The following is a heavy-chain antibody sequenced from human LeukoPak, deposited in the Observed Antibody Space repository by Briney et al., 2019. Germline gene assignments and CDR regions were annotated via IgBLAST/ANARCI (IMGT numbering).Heavy chain of an antibody. CDR1: GGSISSSSYY. V-gene: IGHV4-39*07. CDR3: ARIVGYCSGGSCRNWFDP. CDR2: IDYSGST. J-gene: IGHJ5*02. D-gene: IGHD2-15*01. Sequence: SETLSLTCTVSGGSISSSSYYWGWIRQPPGKGLEWIGSIDYSGSTYYNPSLKSRVTISVDTSKNQFSLKLSSVTAADTAVYYCARIVGYCSGGSCRNWFDPWGQGTLVTVSS.